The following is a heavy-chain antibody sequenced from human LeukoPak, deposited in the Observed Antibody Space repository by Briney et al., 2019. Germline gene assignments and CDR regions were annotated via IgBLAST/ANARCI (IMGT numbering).Heavy chain of an antibody. CDR2: IYYSGST. J-gene: IGHJ4*02. V-gene: IGHV4-30-4*08. D-gene: IGHD3-16*02. CDR1: GGSISSGDYY. CDR3: AREADYVWGSYRYTPDY. Sequence: SQTLSLTCTVSGGSISSGDYYWSWIRQPPGKGLEWIGYIYYSGSTYYNPSLKSRVTISVDTSKNQFSLKLSSVTAADTAVYYCAREADYVWGSYRYTPDYWGQGTLVTVSS.